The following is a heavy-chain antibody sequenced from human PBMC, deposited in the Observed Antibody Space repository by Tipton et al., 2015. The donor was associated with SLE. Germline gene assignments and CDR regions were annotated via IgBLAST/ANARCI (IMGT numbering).Heavy chain of an antibody. D-gene: IGHD3/OR15-3a*01. Sequence: TLSLTCTVSGGSIYTSAYYWGWIRQPPGKGLEWIGSIYSGGSTYYNPSLKSRVTVSVDTSKNQFSLKLTSVTAADTAVYYCARGGGDFGLKNWGQGTLVTVSS. V-gene: IGHV4-39*07. J-gene: IGHJ4*02. CDR1: GGSIYTSAYY. CDR2: IYSGGST. CDR3: ARGGGDFGLKN.